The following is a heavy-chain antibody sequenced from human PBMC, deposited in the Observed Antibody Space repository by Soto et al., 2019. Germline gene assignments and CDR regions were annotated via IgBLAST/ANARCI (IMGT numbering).Heavy chain of an antibody. CDR3: TTDYDGYYDILTGYETYYYYMDV. CDR2: IKSKTDGGTT. J-gene: IGHJ6*03. D-gene: IGHD3-9*01. Sequence: GSLRLSCAASGFTFSNAWMSWVRQAPGKGLEWVGRIKSKTDGGTTDYAAPVKGRFTISRDDSKNTLYLQMNSLKTEDTAVYYCTTDYDGYYDILTGYETYYYYMDVWGKGTTVTVSS. CDR1: GFTFSNAW. V-gene: IGHV3-15*01.